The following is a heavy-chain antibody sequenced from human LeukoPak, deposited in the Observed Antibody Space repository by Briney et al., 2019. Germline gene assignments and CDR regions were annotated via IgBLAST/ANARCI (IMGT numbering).Heavy chain of an antibody. D-gene: IGHD3-16*01. Sequence: GGSLRLSCAASGFTVTGSYMTWVRQAPGKGLEWVSIIYRGGGTSYANSVRGRFTVSRDNSKNTLYLQMNSLRAADTAVYYCARGASPDVWGKGTTVTVSS. V-gene: IGHV3-53*01. CDR1: GFTVTGSY. CDR3: ARGASPDV. J-gene: IGHJ6*04. CDR2: IYRGGGT.